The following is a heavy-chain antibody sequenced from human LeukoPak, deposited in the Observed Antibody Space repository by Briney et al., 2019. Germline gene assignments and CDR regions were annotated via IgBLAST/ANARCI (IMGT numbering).Heavy chain of an antibody. Sequence: PGGSLRLSCAASGFTVSSNYMSWVRQAPGKGLEWVSVIYSGGSTYYADSVKGRFTISRDNSKNTLYLQMNSLRAEDTAVYYCARDRSGWYGMFDYWGQGTLVTVSS. CDR3: ARDRSGWYGMFDY. CDR2: IYSGGST. D-gene: IGHD6-19*01. CDR1: GFTVSSNY. J-gene: IGHJ4*02. V-gene: IGHV3-53*05.